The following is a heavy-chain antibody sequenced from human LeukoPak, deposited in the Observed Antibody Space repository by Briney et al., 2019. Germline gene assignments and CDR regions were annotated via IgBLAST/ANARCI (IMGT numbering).Heavy chain of an antibody. Sequence: GESLRLTCAASGFTFSSYAMHWVRQAPGKGLEWVAVISYDGSNKYYADSVKGRFTISRDNSKNTLYLQMNSLRAEDTAVYYCARGGSKELSSWFDPWGQGTLVTVSS. CDR3: ARGGSKELSSWFDP. J-gene: IGHJ5*02. D-gene: IGHD2/OR15-2a*01. CDR1: GFTFSSYA. V-gene: IGHV3-30*04. CDR2: ISYDGSNK.